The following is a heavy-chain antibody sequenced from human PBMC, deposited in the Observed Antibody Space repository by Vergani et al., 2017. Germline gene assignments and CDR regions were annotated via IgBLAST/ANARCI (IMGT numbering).Heavy chain of an antibody. V-gene: IGHV4-38-2*01. D-gene: IGHD3-10*01. Sequence: QVQLQESGPGLVKPSETLTLTCDVSDSSIMTNPYWGWFRQSPGKGLEWIGCIHHSGDTHYNSSLKSRVSISIVSSSKFSLSLTSVTAADTAIYYCARHRGSGGFFPSSYFCGMDVSGNGTTVTVSS. CDR3: ARHRGSGGFFPSSYFCGMDV. J-gene: IGHJ6*04. CDR1: DSSIMTNPY. CDR2: IHHSGDT.